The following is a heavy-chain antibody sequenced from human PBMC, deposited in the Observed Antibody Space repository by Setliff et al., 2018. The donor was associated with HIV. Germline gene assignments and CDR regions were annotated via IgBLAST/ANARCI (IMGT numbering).Heavy chain of an antibody. CDR2: ISAYNVNT. V-gene: IGHV1-18*01. Sequence: ASVKVSCKASGYSFTSYGVSWVRQAPGQGLEWMGWISAYNVNTNYAQKLQGRVTMTTDTSTSTAYMELRSLRSDDTAVYYCARDYYYDSSGYYVTWGQGSLVTVSS. D-gene: IGHD3-22*01. CDR1: GYSFTSYG. CDR3: ARDYYYDSSGYYVT. J-gene: IGHJ4*02.